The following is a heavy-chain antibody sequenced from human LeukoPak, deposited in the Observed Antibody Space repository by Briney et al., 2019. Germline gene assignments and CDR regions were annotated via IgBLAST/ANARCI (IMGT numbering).Heavy chain of an antibody. V-gene: IGHV1-69*05. CDR3: ARSDYDSSGYYFDY. CDR2: IIPIFGTA. Sequence: ASVRVSCKASGGTFSSYAISWVRQAPGQGLEWMGGIIPIFGTANYAQKFQGRVTITTDESTSTAYMELSSLRSEDTAVYYCARSDYDSSGYYFDYWGQGTLVTVSS. J-gene: IGHJ4*02. CDR1: GGTFSSYA. D-gene: IGHD3-22*01.